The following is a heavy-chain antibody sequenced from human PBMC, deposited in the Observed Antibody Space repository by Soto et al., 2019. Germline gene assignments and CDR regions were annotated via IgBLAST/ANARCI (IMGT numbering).Heavy chain of an antibody. CDR3: ARERPDGARLDP. J-gene: IGHJ5*02. D-gene: IGHD6-6*01. V-gene: IGHV4-30-4*01. Sequence: QVQLQESGPGLVKPSQTLSLTCTVSGGSISSGDYYWSWIRQPPGQGLEWIGYIYYRGSTYYNPSLKSRGTISVDTSKNQFSLKLSSGTAADTAVYYCARERPDGARLDPWGQGTLVTVSS. CDR2: IYYRGST. CDR1: GGSISSGDYY.